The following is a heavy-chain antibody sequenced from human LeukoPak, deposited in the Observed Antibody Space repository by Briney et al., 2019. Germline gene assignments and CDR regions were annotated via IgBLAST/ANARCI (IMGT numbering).Heavy chain of an antibody. CDR3: ASPVRTLAGFDY. CDR1: GFTFSSYA. Sequence: GGSLRLSCAASGFTFSSYAMHWVRQAPGKGLEWVAVISYDGSNKYYADSVKGRFTISRDNSKNTLYLQMNSLRAEDTAVYYCASPVRTLAGFDYWGQGTLVTVSS. CDR2: ISYDGSNK. D-gene: IGHD1-1*01. J-gene: IGHJ4*02. V-gene: IGHV3-30*04.